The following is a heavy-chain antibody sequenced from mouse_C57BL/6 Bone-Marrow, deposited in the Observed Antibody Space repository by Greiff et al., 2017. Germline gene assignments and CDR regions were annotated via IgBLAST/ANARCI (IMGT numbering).Heavy chain of an antibody. CDR2: INPYNGGT. Sequence: EVQLQQSGPVLVKPGASVKMSCKASGYTFTDYSMNWVKQSHGTSLEWIGVINPYNGGTSYNQKFKGKATLTVDKSSSTAYMGLNSLTSEDSSVYYCAIWGLYCYRSSYFDYWGQGTTLTVSS. D-gene: IGHD1-1*01. CDR3: AIWGLYCYRSSYFDY. V-gene: IGHV1-19*01. J-gene: IGHJ2*01. CDR1: GYTFTDYS.